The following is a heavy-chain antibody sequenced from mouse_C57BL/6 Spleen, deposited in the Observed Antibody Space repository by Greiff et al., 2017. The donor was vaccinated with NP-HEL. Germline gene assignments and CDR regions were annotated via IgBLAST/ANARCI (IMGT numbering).Heavy chain of an antibody. CDR1: GYTFTSYG. CDR3: ARRGVDYGSSYRLHLDY. V-gene: IGHV1-81*01. CDR2: IYPRSGNT. D-gene: IGHD1-1*01. Sequence: VQLQQSGAELARPGASVKLSCKASGYTFTSYGISWVKQRTGQGLEWIGEIYPRSGNTYYNEKFKGKATLTADKSSSTAYMELRSLTSDDSAVYFCARRGVDYGSSYRLHLDYWGQGTTLTVSS. J-gene: IGHJ2*01.